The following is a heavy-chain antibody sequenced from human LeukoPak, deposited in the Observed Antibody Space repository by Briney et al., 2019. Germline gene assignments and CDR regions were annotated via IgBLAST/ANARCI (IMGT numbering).Heavy chain of an antibody. CDR3: ARGLLDTAMVTAGY. J-gene: IGHJ4*02. CDR1: GYTFTSYD. CDR2: MNPNSGNT. Sequence: GASVTVSCKASGYTFTSYDINWVRQATGQGLEWMGWMNPNSGNTGYAQKFQGRVTMTRNTSISTAYMELSSLRSEDTAVYYCARGLLDTAMVTAGYWGQGTLVTVSS. D-gene: IGHD5-18*01. V-gene: IGHV1-8*01.